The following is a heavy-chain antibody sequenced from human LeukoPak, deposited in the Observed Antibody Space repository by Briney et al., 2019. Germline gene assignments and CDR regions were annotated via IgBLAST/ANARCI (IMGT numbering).Heavy chain of an antibody. CDR2: MTGGGETI. CDR1: GFTFSSYA. CDR3: ARERASCGGDCNDY. V-gene: IGHV3-48*03. Sequence: GGSLRLSCAASGFTFSSYAMNWVRQAPGKGLEWVSYMTGGGETIFYANSVKGRFTVSRDNARNSLYLQMNSLRAEDTAVYYCARERASCGGDCNDYWGQGTLVAISS. J-gene: IGHJ4*02. D-gene: IGHD2-21*02.